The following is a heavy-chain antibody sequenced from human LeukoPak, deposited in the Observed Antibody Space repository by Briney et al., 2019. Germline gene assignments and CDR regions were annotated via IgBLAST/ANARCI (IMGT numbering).Heavy chain of an antibody. D-gene: IGHD1-26*01. J-gene: IGHJ4*02. CDR2: IYTSGST. V-gene: IGHV4-4*07. CDR1: GGSISSYY. CDR3: ASYTSSGSYLDY. Sequence: SETLSLTCTVSGGSISSYYWSWIRQPAGKGLEWIGRIYTSGSTYYNPSLESRVTISVDNSKNQFSLKLSSVTAADTAVYYCASYTSSGSYLDYWGQGTLVPVPS.